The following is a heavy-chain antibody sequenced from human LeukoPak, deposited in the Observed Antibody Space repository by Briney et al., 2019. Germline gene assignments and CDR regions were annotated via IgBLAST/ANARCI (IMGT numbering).Heavy chain of an antibody. Sequence: GGSLRLSCAASGFTFSSYSMSWVRQAPGKGLEWVSYISSSSSTIYYADSVKGRFTISRDNAKNSLYLQMNSLRDEDTAVYYCARDRERITMVRGVIINAFDIWGEGTMVTVSS. CDR1: GFTFSSYS. V-gene: IGHV3-48*02. CDR2: ISSSSSTI. CDR3: ARDRERITMVRGVIINAFDI. D-gene: IGHD3-10*01. J-gene: IGHJ3*02.